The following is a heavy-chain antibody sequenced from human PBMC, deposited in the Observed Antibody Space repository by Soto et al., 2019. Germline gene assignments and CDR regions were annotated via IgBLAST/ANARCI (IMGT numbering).Heavy chain of an antibody. Sequence: QVQLVQSGAEVKKPGASVRVSCETSGFSFTSYSFSWVRQAPGQGLEWMGWISPHSGSQKYAQKFQGRVTITIVSSTSTAYIELRSLRSDDTAVYYCARRDSDSFYAFDSWGQGTLVTVSS. CDR1: GFSFTSYS. CDR2: ISPHSGSQ. CDR3: ARRDSDSFYAFDS. D-gene: IGHD2-15*01. V-gene: IGHV1-18*01. J-gene: IGHJ4*02.